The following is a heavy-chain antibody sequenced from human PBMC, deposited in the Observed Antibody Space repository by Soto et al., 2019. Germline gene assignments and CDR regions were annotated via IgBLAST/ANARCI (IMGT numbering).Heavy chain of an antibody. Sequence: QVHFVQSGAEEKKPGASVKVSCKASGYTFTDSAIHWVRQAPGQRLEWMGWINAGNGDTKSSQKFQGRVTITRDTSANTAYMELSSLTSEDTAEYYCARDRVYTYGYWGWFDPWCQGTLVTVSS. V-gene: IGHV1-3*05. CDR1: GYTFTDSA. J-gene: IGHJ5*02. CDR2: INAGNGDT. D-gene: IGHD5-18*01. CDR3: ARDRVYTYGYWGWFDP.